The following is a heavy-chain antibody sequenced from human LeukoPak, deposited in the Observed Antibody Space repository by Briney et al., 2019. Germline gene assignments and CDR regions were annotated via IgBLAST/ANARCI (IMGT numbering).Heavy chain of an antibody. CDR3: ARLGSGWYDCDY. V-gene: IGHV4-39*01. CDR1: GGSISSSSYY. Sequence: PSETLSLTGTVSGGSISSSSYYWGWIRHPPGKGLEWIGSIYYSGSTYYNPSLKSRVTISVDTSKNQFSLKLSSVTAADTAVYYCARLGSGWYDCDYWGQGTLVTVSS. D-gene: IGHD6-19*01. J-gene: IGHJ4*02. CDR2: IYYSGST.